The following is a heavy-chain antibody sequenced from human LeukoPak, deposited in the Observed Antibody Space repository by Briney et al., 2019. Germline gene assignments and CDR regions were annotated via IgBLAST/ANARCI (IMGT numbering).Heavy chain of an antibody. CDR2: ISSSSSYI. CDR3: VELGITMIGGV. D-gene: IGHD3-10*02. CDR1: GFTFSSYR. Sequence: GGSLRLSCAASGFTFSSYRMNWVRQAPGKGLEWVSSISSSSSYIYYADSVKGRFTISRDNAKNSLYLQMNSLRAEDTAVYYCVELGITMIGGVWGKGTTVTISS. V-gene: IGHV3-21*01. J-gene: IGHJ6*04.